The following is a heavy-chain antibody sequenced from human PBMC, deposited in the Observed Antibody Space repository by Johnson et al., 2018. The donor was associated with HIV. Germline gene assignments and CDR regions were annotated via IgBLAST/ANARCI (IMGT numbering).Heavy chain of an antibody. CDR2: IRSKPYSSAT. J-gene: IGHJ3*02. Sequence: VQLVESGGGLVQPGGSLKLSCAASGLTFSDSALHWVRQAPEKGLEWVGRIRSKPYSSATAYAASVTGRFTISRDNTNNSLYLQMNSLRAEDTAVYYCARGGGGSGWYGGAFDIWGQGTMVTVSS. CDR3: ARGGGGSGWYGGAFDI. CDR1: GLTFSDSA. V-gene: IGHV3-73*01. D-gene: IGHD6-19*01.